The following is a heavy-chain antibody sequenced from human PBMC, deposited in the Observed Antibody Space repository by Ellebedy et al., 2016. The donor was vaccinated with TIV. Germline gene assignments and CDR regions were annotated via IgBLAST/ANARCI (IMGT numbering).Heavy chain of an antibody. V-gene: IGHV6-1*01. CDR3: ARVRSSGWSYFDY. CDR1: GDSVSSSSVA. Sequence: SQTLSLTCAISGDSVSSSSVAWNWIRQSPSRGLEWLGRTFYRSKWYNDYAVSVKSRITINPDTFKNQFSLQLNSVTPEDTAVYYCARVRSSGWSYFDYWGQGTLVTVSS. J-gene: IGHJ4*02. CDR2: TFYRSKWYN. D-gene: IGHD6-19*01.